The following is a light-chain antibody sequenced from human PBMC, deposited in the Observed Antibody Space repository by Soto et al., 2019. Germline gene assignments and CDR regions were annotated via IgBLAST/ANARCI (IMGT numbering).Light chain of an antibody. J-gene: IGLJ1*01. V-gene: IGLV1-47*01. Sequence: QSELTQPPSASGTPGQRVTISCSGSSSNIGSNYVYWYQQLPGTAPKLLIYRDNQRPSGVPDRFSGSKSGTSASLAISGLRSEDEADYYCAAWDDSLSVHVFGTGTKLTVL. CDR2: RDN. CDR3: AAWDDSLSVHV. CDR1: SSNIGSNY.